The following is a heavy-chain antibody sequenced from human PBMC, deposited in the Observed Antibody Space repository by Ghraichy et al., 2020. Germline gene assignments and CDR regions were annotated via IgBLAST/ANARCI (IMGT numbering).Heavy chain of an antibody. V-gene: IGHV3-48*02. J-gene: IGHJ4*02. CDR2: ISSSSSPI. CDR3: ARGNSFDY. Sequence: GGSLRLSCAASGFTFSNYNMNWVRQAPGKGLEWVSYISSSSSPIYYADSVKGRFIISRDNGKKSLYLQMNSLRDEDTAVYYCARGNSFDYWGQGTLVTVSS. CDR1: GFTFSNYN.